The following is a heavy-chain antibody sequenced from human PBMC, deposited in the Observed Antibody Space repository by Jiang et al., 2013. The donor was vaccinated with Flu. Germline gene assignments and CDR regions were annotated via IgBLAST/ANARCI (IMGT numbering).Heavy chain of an antibody. D-gene: IGHD1-1*01. CDR3: AKDPEDVQNEERVGYYFDY. V-gene: IGHV3-23*01. CDR2: ISGSGGST. CDR1: GFTFSSYA. J-gene: IGHJ4*02. Sequence: RLSCAASGFTFSSYAMSWVRQAPGKGLEWVSAISGSGGSTYYADSVKGRFTISRDNSKNTLYLQMNSLRAEDTAVYYCAKDPEDVQNEERVGYYFDYWGQGTLVTVSS.